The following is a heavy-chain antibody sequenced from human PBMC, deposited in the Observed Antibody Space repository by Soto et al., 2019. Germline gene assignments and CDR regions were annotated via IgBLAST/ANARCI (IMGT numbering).Heavy chain of an antibody. CDR3: EKTPIPDSSGYYLDY. CDR2: ISGSGGST. J-gene: IGHJ4*02. D-gene: IGHD3-22*01. Sequence: GGSLRHSCAASGCTFSSYAMSWVRQAPGKGLEWVSAISGSGGSTYYADSVKGRFTISRDNSKNTLYLQMNSLRAEDTAVYYSEKTPIPDSSGYYLDYWGQGTLVTVSS. CDR1: GCTFSSYA. V-gene: IGHV3-23*01.